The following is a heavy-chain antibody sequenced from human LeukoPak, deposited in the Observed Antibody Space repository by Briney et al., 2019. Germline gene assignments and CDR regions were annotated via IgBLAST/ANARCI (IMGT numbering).Heavy chain of an antibody. CDR1: GGSFSGYY. CDR3: ARVRRIGYYYDSSGYYRPWYFDY. V-gene: IGHV4-34*01. CDR2: INHSGST. Sequence: SETLSLTCAVYGGSFSGYYWSWIRKPPGKGLEWIGEINHSGSTNYNPSLKSRVTISVDTSKNQFSLKLSSVTAADTAVYYCARVRRIGYYYDSSGYYRPWYFDYWGQGTLVTVSS. J-gene: IGHJ4*02. D-gene: IGHD3-22*01.